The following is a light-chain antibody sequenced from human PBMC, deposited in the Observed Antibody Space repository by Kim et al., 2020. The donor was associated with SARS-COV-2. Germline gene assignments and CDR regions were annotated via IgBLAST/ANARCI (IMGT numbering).Light chain of an antibody. Sequence: EIALTQSPATLSLSPGERGTLSCRASENVKSYLAWYQQKPGQAPRLLIYDASNRATGIPARFSGSGSGTDFTLTISSLEPEDFAVYYCQRRSKWPLAFGGGTKVDIK. CDR1: ENVKSY. V-gene: IGKV3-11*01. CDR3: QRRSKWPLA. J-gene: IGKJ4*01. CDR2: DAS.